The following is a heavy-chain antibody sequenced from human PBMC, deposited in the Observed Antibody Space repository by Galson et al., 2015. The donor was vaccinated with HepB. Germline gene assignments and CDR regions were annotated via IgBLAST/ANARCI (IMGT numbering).Heavy chain of an antibody. CDR2: ISGSGGST. V-gene: IGHV3-23*01. CDR3: ARDNLVRGQKGFDP. J-gene: IGHJ5*02. CDR1: GFTVSSNY. Sequence: SLRLSCAASGFTVSSNYMSWVRQAPGQGLERVSVISGSGGSTYYADSVTGRFTISRDHSKNTLYLQMNSLRAEDTAVYYCARDNLVRGQKGFDPWGQGTLLTVSS. D-gene: IGHD3-10*01.